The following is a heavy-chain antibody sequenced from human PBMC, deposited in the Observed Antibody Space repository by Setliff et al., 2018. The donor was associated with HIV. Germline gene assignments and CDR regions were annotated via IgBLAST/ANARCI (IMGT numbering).Heavy chain of an antibody. J-gene: IGHJ3*02. D-gene: IGHD3-10*01. Sequence: ASVKVSCKASGGTSSTHAINWVRQAPGQGLEWMGQIISILDITSYAQKLQGRVSITADESTSTFYMELSDLTSADTAVYYCTGPRGDEAFDIWGQGTKVTVSS. V-gene: IGHV1-69*10. CDR3: TGPRGDEAFDI. CDR2: IISILDIT. CDR1: GGTSSTHA.